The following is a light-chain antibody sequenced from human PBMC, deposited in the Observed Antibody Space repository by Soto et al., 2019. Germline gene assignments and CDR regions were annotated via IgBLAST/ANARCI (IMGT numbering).Light chain of an antibody. CDR3: QQYANSPIT. J-gene: IGKJ5*01. Sequence: EIVLTQSPATLSLSPGERATLSCRASRSVSRYLAWYQQKPGQAPRLLIYGVSSRASGIPDRFFGSGSGTDFTLTINRLEPEDFAVYYCQQYANSPITFGQGTRLEI. CDR1: RSVSRY. V-gene: IGKV3-20*01. CDR2: GVS.